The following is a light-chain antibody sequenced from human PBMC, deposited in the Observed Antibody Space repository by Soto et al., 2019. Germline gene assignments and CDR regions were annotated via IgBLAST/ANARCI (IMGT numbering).Light chain of an antibody. CDR3: QQYYSTPHT. Sequence: DIVMTQSPDSLAVSLGERATINCKSSQSVLYSSNNKNYLAWYQQKPGQPPKLLIYWASTRESVVPDRFSGSGSVTDFTLTISSLQAEDVAVYYCQQYYSTPHTFGGGTKVEIK. V-gene: IGKV4-1*01. J-gene: IGKJ4*01. CDR2: WAS. CDR1: QSVLYSSNNKNY.